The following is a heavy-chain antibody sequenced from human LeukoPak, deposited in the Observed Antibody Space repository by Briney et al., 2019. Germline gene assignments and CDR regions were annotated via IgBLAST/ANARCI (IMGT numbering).Heavy chain of an antibody. CDR3: ARGIWFGELSIGRFDP. CDR1: GYTFTGYY. D-gene: IGHD3-10*01. CDR2: INPNSGGT. J-gene: IGHJ5*02. V-gene: IGHV1-2*02. Sequence: ASVKVSCKASGYTFTGYYMHWVRQAPGQGLEWMGWINPNSGGTNYAQKFQGRVTMTRDTSISTAYMELSRLRSDDTAVYYCARGIWFGELSIGRFDPWGQGTLVTVSS.